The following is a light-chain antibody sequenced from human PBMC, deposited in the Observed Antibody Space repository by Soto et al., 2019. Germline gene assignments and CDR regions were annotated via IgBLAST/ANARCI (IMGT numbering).Light chain of an antibody. CDR2: LGS. V-gene: IGKV2-28*01. CDR3: MQGRHPPYT. J-gene: IGKJ2*01. Sequence: DSVMTQSPLSLPVTPGEPASISCRSSQSLLHGNGYNYLDWYLQRPGQSPQLLIYLGSNRASGVPDRYSGSGSGTDFTLKISRVEAEDVGIYYCMQGRHPPYTFGQGTTLEIK. CDR1: QSLLHGNGYNY.